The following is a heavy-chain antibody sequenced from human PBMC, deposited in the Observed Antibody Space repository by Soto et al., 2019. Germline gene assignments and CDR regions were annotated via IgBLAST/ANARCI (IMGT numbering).Heavy chain of an antibody. D-gene: IGHD3-9*01. J-gene: IGHJ4*02. CDR3: AMSLRYFDWLDYYFDY. V-gene: IGHV1-18*01. CDR2: ISAYNGNT. CDR1: GYTFTSYG. Sequence: QGQLVQSGAEVKKPGASVKVSCKASGYTFTSYGISWVRQALGQGLEWMGWISAYNGNTNYAQKLQGRVTMTTDTSTSTAYMELRSLRSDDTAVYYCAMSLRYFDWLDYYFDYWGQGTLVTVSS.